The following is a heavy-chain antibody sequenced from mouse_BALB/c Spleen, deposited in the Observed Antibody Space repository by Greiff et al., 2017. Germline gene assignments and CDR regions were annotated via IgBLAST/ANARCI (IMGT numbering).Heavy chain of an antibody. CDR2: ISSGSSTI. J-gene: IGHJ4*01. Sequence: EVQLVESGGGLVQPGGSRKLSCAASGFTFSSFGMHWVRQAPEKGLEWVAYISSGSSTIYYADTVKGRFTISRDNPKNTLFLQMTSLRSEDTAMYYCASRGLLRNAMDYWGQGTSVTVSS. V-gene: IGHV5-17*02. D-gene: IGHD1-1*01. CDR1: GFTFSSFG. CDR3: ASRGLLRNAMDY.